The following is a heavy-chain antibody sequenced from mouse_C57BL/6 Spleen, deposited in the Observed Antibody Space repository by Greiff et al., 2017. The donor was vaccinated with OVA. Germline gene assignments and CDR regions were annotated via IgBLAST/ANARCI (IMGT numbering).Heavy chain of an antibody. V-gene: IGHV1-69*01. CDR3: ARRGGYPLMDY. CDR2: IDPSDSYT. D-gene: IGHD3-1*01. CDR1: GYTFTSYW. Sequence: QVQLQQSGAELVMPGASVKLSCKASGYTFTSYWMHWVKQRPGQGLEWIGEIDPSDSYTNYNQKFKGKSTLTVDKSSSTAYMQLSSLTSEDSAVYYCARRGGYPLMDYWGQGTSVTVSS. J-gene: IGHJ4*01.